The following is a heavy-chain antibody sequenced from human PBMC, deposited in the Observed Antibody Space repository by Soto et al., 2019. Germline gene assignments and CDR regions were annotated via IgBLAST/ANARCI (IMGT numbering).Heavy chain of an antibody. CDR1: GFTFSSYE. V-gene: IGHV3-48*03. CDR2: ISSSGSTI. Sequence: PGGSLRLSCAASGFTFSSYEMNWVRQAPGKGLEWVSYISSSGSTIYYADSVKGRFTISRDNAKNSLYLQMNSLRAEDTAVYYCARDGGIQIWLSGGMDVWGQGNTVTVSS. CDR3: ARDGGIQIWLSGGMDV. D-gene: IGHD5-18*01. J-gene: IGHJ6*02.